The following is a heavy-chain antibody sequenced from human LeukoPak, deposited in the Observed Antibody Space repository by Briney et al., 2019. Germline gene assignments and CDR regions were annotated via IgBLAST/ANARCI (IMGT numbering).Heavy chain of an antibody. D-gene: IGHD2-21*02. CDR2: ISGNGGST. CDR1: GFTFSSYA. J-gene: IGHJ4*02. CDR3: ARALAYCGGDCYSGLDY. Sequence: GGSLRLSCAASGFTFSSYAMHWVRQAPGKGLEYVSAISGNGGSTYYANSVKGRFTISRDNSKNTLYLQMGSLRAEDMAVYYCARALAYCGGDCYSGLDYWGQGTLVTVSS. V-gene: IGHV3-64*01.